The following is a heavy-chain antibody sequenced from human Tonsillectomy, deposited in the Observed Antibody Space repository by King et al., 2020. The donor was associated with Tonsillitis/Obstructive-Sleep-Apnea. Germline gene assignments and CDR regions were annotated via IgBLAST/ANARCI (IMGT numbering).Heavy chain of an antibody. CDR3: AREGAGFFY. Sequence: VQLQQSGPGLVKPSETLSLPCAISGDSVSSNSSAWTWIRQSPSGGLEWLGRTYYRSKWYHDYAISVKSRITINPDTSKNQFSLQLNSVTPEDTAVYYCAREGAGFFYWGQGTLVTVSS. D-gene: IGHD4/OR15-4a*01. CDR1: GDSVSSNSSA. J-gene: IGHJ4*02. V-gene: IGHV6-1*01. CDR2: TYYRSKWYH.